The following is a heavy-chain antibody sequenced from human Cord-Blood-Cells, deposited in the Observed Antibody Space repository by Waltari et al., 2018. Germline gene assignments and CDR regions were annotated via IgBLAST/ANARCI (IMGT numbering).Heavy chain of an antibody. CDR3: ARERVLQWELKGGAFDY. V-gene: IGHV1-69*01. CDR2: IIPIFGTA. Sequence: QVQLVPSGAEVKKPGSSVKVSCKASGGTFSSYAISWVRQAPGQGLEWMGGIIPIFGTANYAQKFQGRVTITADESTSTAYMELSSLRSEDTAVYYCARERVLQWELKGGAFDYWGQGTLVTVSS. J-gene: IGHJ4*02. D-gene: IGHD1-26*01. CDR1: GGTFSSYA.